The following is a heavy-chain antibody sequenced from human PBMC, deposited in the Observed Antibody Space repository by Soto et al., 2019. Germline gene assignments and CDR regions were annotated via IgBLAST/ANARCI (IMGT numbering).Heavy chain of an antibody. J-gene: IGHJ5*02. V-gene: IGHV4-30-4*01. Sequence: SETLSLTCTVSGDSINSVDHYWSWIRQPPGKGLEWMGYIYHSGSTHYNPSLNSRLTISIDTSTNRFSLNLTSVTAADTAVYFCARLRWETENNWFDPWGQGALVTVSS. CDR2: IYHSGST. D-gene: IGHD1-26*01. CDR3: ARLRWETENNWFDP. CDR1: GDSINSVDHY.